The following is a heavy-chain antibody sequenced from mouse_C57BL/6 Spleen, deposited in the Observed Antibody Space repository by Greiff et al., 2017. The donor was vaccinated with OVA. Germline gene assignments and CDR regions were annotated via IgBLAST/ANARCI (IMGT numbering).Heavy chain of an antibody. CDR3: ARKSMMDY. CDR2: INPNNGGT. Sequence: EVKVVESGPELVKPGASVKIPCKASGYTFTDYNMDWVKQSHGKSLEWIGDINPNNGGTIYNQKFKGKATLTVDKSSSTAYMELRSLTSEDTAVYYCARKSMMDYWGQGTSVTVSS. CDR1: GYTFTDYN. J-gene: IGHJ4*01. V-gene: IGHV1-18*01.